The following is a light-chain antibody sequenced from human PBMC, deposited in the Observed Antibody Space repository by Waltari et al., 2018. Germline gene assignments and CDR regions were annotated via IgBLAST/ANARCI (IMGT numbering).Light chain of an antibody. V-gene: IGKV1-39*01. CDR2: AAS. J-gene: IGKJ5*01. CDR1: QSISSY. Sequence: DIQMTQSPSSLSASVGARVTITCRASQSISSYVNWYQQKPGKAPKLLIYAASSLQSGVPSRFSGSGSGTDFTLTISSPQPEDFATYYCQQSYSTPITFGQGTRLEIK. CDR3: QQSYSTPIT.